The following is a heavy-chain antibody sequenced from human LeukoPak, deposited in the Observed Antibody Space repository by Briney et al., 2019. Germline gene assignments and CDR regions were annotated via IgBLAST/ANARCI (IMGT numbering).Heavy chain of an antibody. CDR3: AKTPRGYTYVPDY. V-gene: IGHV3-23*01. CDR1: GFTFSSSA. J-gene: IGHJ4*02. Sequence: GGSLRLSCAAPGFTFSSSAMSWVRQAPGKGLEWVATGTGMGSTTIYADSVKGRFTISRDNSTDAPYLQTDSLRHDDTSVYFCAKTPRGYTYVPDYWGQGTLVTASS. CDR2: GTGMGSTT. D-gene: IGHD5-18*01.